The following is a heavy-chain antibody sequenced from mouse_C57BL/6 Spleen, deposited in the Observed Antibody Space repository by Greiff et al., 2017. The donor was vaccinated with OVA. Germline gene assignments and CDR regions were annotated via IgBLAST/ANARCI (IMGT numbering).Heavy chain of an antibody. CDR3: ARYGLRPGDY. J-gene: IGHJ2*01. CDR1: GYAFTNYL. V-gene: IGHV1-54*01. D-gene: IGHD1-2*01. CDR2: INPGSGGT. Sequence: QVQLQQPGAELVRPGTSVKVSCKASGYAFTNYLIEWVKQRPGQGLEWIGVINPGSGGTNYNEKFKGKATLTADKSSSTAYMQLSSLTSEDSAVYYCARYGLRPGDYWGQGTTLTVSS.